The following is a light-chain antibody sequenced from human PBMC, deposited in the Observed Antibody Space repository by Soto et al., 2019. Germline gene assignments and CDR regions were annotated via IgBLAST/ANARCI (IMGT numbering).Light chain of an antibody. CDR3: QHYGA. CDR2: KAS. V-gene: IGKV1-5*03. J-gene: IGKJ1*01. CDR1: QSINNW. Sequence: DIQMTQSPSTLSASVGDRVTITCRASQSINNWLAWYQQKPGKAPKVLIYKASALETGVPSRFGGSGSGTEFTLTISSLQPDDFATYYCQHYGAFGQGTKVEIK.